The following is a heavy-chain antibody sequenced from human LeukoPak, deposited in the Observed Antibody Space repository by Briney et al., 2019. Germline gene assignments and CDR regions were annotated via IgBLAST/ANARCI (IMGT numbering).Heavy chain of an antibody. CDR3: ARLGYSSSSFDP. V-gene: IGHV4-59*08. Sequence: SETLSLTCTVSGGSFSTYYWSWIRQPPGKGLEWIGYIYYSGSTNYNPSLKSRVTISVDTSMNQFSLKLSSVTAADTAVYYCARLGYSSSSFDPWGQGTLVTVSS. D-gene: IGHD6-6*01. CDR2: IYYSGST. J-gene: IGHJ5*02. CDR1: GGSFSTYY.